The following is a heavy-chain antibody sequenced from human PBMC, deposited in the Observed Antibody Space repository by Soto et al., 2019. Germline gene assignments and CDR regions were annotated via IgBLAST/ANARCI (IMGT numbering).Heavy chain of an antibody. J-gene: IGHJ4*02. D-gene: IGHD2-2*01. CDR3: ARGPRGLYHHDY. V-gene: IGHV3-64*01. Sequence: GGSLRLSCAASGFTFSSYAMHWVRQAPGKGLEYVSAISSNGGSTYYANSVKGRFTISRDNSKNTLYLQMGSLRAEDMAVYYCARGPRGLYHHDYWGQGALVTVS. CDR1: GFTFSSYA. CDR2: ISSNGGST.